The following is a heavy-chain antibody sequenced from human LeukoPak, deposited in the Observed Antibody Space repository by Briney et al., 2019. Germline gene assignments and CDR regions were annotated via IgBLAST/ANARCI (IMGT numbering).Heavy chain of an antibody. CDR3: ARHLYYSPFDP. J-gene: IGHJ5*02. D-gene: IGHD3-10*01. CDR2: IYYSGST. V-gene: IGHV4-59*01. CDR1: GGSISSYY. Sequence: PSETLSLTCTVSGGSISSYYWSWTRQPPGKGLEWIGYIYYSGSTNYNPSLKSRVTISVDTSKNQFSLKLSSVTAADTAMYYCARHLYYSPFDPWGQGTLVTVSS.